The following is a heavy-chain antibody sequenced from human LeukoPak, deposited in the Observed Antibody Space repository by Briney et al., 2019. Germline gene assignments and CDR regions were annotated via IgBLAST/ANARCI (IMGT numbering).Heavy chain of an antibody. CDR3: ARGSTARYYYDSSGYYRGAVDY. V-gene: IGHV1-18*01. Sequence: ASVKVSCKASGYTFTMYGITWVRQAPGQGLEWMGWISTFSGNTNYAQKVQGRVTMTTDTSTSTAYMELRSLRSDDTAVYYCARGSTARYYYDSSGYYRGAVDYWGQGTLVTISS. D-gene: IGHD3-22*01. CDR1: GYTFTMYG. CDR2: ISTFSGNT. J-gene: IGHJ4*02.